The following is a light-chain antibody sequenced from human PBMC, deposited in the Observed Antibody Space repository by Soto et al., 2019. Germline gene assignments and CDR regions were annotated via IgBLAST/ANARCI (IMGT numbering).Light chain of an antibody. V-gene: IGLV2-8*01. CDR3: SSYAGSNNLGV. CDR2: EVS. J-gene: IGLJ1*01. Sequence: QSALTQPPSASGSPGQSVTISCTGTSSDVGDYNYVSWYQQHPGKAPKLMIYEVSTRPSGVPDRFSASKSGNTASLTVSGLQAEYEADYYCSSYAGSNNLGVFGTGTKVTVL. CDR1: SSDVGDYNY.